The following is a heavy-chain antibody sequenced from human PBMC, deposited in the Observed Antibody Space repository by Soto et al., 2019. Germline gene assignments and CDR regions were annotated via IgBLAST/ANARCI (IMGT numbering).Heavy chain of an antibody. CDR2: IDPSDSYT. CDR3: ARLGGYSYGGNWFDP. V-gene: IGHV5-10-1*01. J-gene: IGHJ5*02. D-gene: IGHD5-18*01. CDR1: GYSFTSYW. Sequence: GESLKISCKGSGYSFTSYWISWVRQMPGKGLEWMGRIDPSDSYTNYSPSFQGHVTISADKSISTAYLQWSSLKASDTAMYYCARLGGYSYGGNWFDPWGQGTLVTVYS.